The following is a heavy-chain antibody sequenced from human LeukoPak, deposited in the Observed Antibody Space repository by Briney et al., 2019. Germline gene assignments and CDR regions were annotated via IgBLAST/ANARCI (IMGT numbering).Heavy chain of an antibody. CDR1: GFTFSSYG. V-gene: IGHV3-33*06. CDR3: AKSDFWSGYFYYYYMDV. Sequence: PAGGSLRLSCAASGFTFSSYGMHWVRQAPGKGLEWVAVIWYDGSNKYYADSVKGRLTISRDNSKNTLYLQMNSLRAEDTAVYYCAKSDFWSGYFYYYYMDVWGKGTTVTVSS. D-gene: IGHD3-3*01. CDR2: IWYDGSNK. J-gene: IGHJ6*03.